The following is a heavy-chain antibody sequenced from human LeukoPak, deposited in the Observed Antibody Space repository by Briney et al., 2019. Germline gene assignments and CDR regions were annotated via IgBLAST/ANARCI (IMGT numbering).Heavy chain of an antibody. D-gene: IGHD4-11*01. V-gene: IGHV3-11*04. CDR2: ISGSGRTI. Sequence: LSLTCTVSGGSISSSSYYWGWIRQPPGKGLEWLSFISGSGRTIYYADSVKGRFTISRDNTKKSLYLQMNSLRAEDTAVYYCARGIRDYNDQLGYFQHWGQGTLVTVSS. CDR1: GGSISSSSYY. CDR3: ARGIRDYNDQLGYFQH. J-gene: IGHJ1*01.